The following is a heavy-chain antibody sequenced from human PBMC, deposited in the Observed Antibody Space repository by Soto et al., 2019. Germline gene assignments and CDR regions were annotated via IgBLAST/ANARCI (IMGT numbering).Heavy chain of an antibody. D-gene: IGHD2-15*01. V-gene: IGHV1-69*13. CDR2: IIPIFGTA. CDR3: ARGREGCSGGSCYLVYYYYGMDV. J-gene: IGHJ6*02. CDR1: GGTFSSYA. Sequence: SVQVSCKASGGTFSSYAIIWVRQAPGQGLEWMGGIIPIFGTANYAQKFQGRVTITADESTSTAYMELSSLRSEDTAVYYCARGREGCSGGSCYLVYYYYGMDVWGQGTTVTVSS.